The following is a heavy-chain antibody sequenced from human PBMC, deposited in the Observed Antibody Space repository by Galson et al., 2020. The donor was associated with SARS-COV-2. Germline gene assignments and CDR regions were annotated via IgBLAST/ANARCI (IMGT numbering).Heavy chain of an antibody. CDR1: GFTFSSFS. V-gene: IGHV3-21*01. CDR3: ARGWNWNDDWLTPYYFDY. D-gene: IGHD1-1*01. CDR2: ISSGTGYI. J-gene: IGHJ4*02. Sequence: GGSLRLSCAASGFTFSSFSMDWVRQAPGKGLEWVSSISSGTGYIYYADSVRGRFTISRDNAKNSLYLQMNSLRAEDTAVYSCARGWNWNDDWLTPYYFDYWGQGTLVTVSS.